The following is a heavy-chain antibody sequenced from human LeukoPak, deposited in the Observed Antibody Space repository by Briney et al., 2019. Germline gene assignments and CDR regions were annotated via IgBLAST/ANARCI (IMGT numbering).Heavy chain of an antibody. D-gene: IGHD3-10*01. Sequence: PSETLSLTCTVSGGSISTYYWTWIRQPPGKGLEWIGYIYYSGSTNHNPSVKSRVTISVDTSKNQFSLKLSSVTAADTAVYYCARVRPGEWLFDYLGQGSLVTVSS. CDR2: IYYSGST. CDR1: GGSISTYY. CDR3: ARVRPGEWLFDY. J-gene: IGHJ4*02. V-gene: IGHV4-59*01.